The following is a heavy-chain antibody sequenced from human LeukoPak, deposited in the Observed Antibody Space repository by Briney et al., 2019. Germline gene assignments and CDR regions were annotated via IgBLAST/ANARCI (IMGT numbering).Heavy chain of an antibody. V-gene: IGHV3-23*01. CDR2: FSGRGGST. Sequence: GGSLRLSCVASGFSFSSYAMSWVRQAPGKGLEWVSVFSGRGGSTYYADSVKGRFTISRDNSKNTLYLQMNSLRADDTAVYYCAKETEWLPKGWFDPWGQGTLVTVSS. J-gene: IGHJ5*02. CDR1: GFSFSSYA. CDR3: AKETEWLPKGWFDP. D-gene: IGHD3-3*01.